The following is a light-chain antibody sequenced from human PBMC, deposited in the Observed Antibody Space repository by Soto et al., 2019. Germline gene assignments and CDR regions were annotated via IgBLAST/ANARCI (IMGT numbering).Light chain of an antibody. CDR1: QDITRW. CDR3: QQAHSFPVT. CDR2: AAS. V-gene: IGKV1-12*01. J-gene: IGKJ5*01. Sequence: DIQMTQSPSSVSAVVGDRVTITCRASQDITRWLAWYQQQPGRAPKLLIYAASTLQGGVPSRFSGSASGTDFTLTISSLRPEAFATYYCQQAHSFPVTFGQGTRLEI.